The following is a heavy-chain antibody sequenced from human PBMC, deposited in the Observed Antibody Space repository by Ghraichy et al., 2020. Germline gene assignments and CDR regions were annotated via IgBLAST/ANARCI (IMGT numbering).Heavy chain of an antibody. CDR1: GFTFSNYA. D-gene: IGHD6-19*01. CDR3: AKEMDTRGWYSADY. V-gene: IGHV3-23*01. J-gene: IGHJ4*02. Sequence: GGSLRLSCAASGFTFSNYAMSWLRQPPGKGLEWVSAIRGSGVNTYYADSVKGRFTVSRDNSKNSLYLQINSLRAEDTAVYYCAKEMDTRGWYSADYWGQGNLVTVSS. CDR2: IRGSGVNT.